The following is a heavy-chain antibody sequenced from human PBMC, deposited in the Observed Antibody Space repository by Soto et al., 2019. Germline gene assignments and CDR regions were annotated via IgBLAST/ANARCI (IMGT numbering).Heavy chain of an antibody. CDR1: GYTFTSYG. Sequence: QVQLVQSGAEVKKPGASVKVSCKASGYTFTSYGISWVRQAPGQGPEWMGWISAYNGKTNYAQKLQGRVTMTTDTSTSTAYMELRSLRSDDTAVYYCARLARSSIAARAYYYYGMDVWGQGTTVTVSS. V-gene: IGHV1-18*01. CDR3: ARLARSSIAARAYYYYGMDV. CDR2: ISAYNGKT. J-gene: IGHJ6*02. D-gene: IGHD6-6*01.